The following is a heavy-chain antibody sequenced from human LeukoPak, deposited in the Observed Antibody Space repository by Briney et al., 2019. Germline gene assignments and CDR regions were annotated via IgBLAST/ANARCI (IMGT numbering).Heavy chain of an antibody. Sequence: PSETLSLTCTVSIGSLNSYFWTWVRQPAGKGLEWIGRVSNTGRAYYNPSLESRVTISLDTSKNQFSLKVTSVTAADTAVYYCARGKEMTRTSGYYSFDVWGQGTLVSVSS. CDR3: ARGKEMTRTSGYYSFDV. CDR2: VSNTGRA. CDR1: IGSLNSYF. V-gene: IGHV4-4*07. D-gene: IGHD3-9*01. J-gene: IGHJ4*02.